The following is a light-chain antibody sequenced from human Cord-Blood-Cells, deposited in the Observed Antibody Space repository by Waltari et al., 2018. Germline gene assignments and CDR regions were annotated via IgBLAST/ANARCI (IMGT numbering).Light chain of an antibody. CDR2: RNN. V-gene: IGLV1-47*01. CDR3: AAWDDSLSGYYV. CDR1: RSNTGSNY. J-gene: IGLJ1*01. Sequence: QSVLTQPPSASGTPGQRVTISCSGSRSNTGSNYVYWYQQLPGTAPKLLIYRNNQRPSGVPDRFSGSKSGTSASLAISGLRSEDEADYYCAAWDDSLSGYYVFGTGTKVTVL.